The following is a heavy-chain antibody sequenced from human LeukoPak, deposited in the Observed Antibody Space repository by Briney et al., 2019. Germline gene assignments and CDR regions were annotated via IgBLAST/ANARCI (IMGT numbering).Heavy chain of an antibody. CDR1: GGSISSYY. V-gene: IGHV4-59*08. CDR2: ISDIGSI. Sequence: SETLSHTCTVSGGSISSYYWSWIRQPPGKGLEWIAYISDIGSINYKPPRKSRVTISLDTSKNQFSLKLSSVTAADTAVYYCAGHHPRNTVDFWGQGTLVTVSS. CDR3: AGHHPRNTVDF. J-gene: IGHJ4*02. D-gene: IGHD2/OR15-2a*01.